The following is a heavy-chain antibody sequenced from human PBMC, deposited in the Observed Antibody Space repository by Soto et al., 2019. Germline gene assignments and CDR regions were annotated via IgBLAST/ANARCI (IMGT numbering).Heavy chain of an antibody. CDR1: GYTFTSYA. J-gene: IGHJ4*02. Sequence: ASVKVSCKASGYTFTSYAMHWVRQAPGQRLEWMGWINAGNGNTKYSQKFQGRVTITRDTSASTAYMELSSLRSEDTAVYYCARGLLGYCSGGSCGPYWGQGTLVTVSS. V-gene: IGHV1-3*01. CDR2: INAGNGNT. D-gene: IGHD2-15*01. CDR3: ARGLLGYCSGGSCGPY.